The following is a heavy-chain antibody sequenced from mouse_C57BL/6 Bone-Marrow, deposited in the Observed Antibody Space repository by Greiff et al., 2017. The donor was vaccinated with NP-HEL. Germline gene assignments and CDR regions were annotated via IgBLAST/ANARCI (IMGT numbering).Heavy chain of an antibody. CDR2: IYPSDSET. V-gene: IGHV1-61*01. J-gene: IGHJ2*01. CDR3: ARGIVPTNY. D-gene: IGHD5-1*01. Sequence: QVQLQQPGAELVRPGSSVKLSCKASGYTFTSYWMDWVKQRPGQGLEWIGNIYPSDSETHYNQKFKDKATLTVDKSSSTAYMQLSSLTSEDSAVYYCARGIVPTNYWGQGTTLTVSS. CDR1: GYTFTSYW.